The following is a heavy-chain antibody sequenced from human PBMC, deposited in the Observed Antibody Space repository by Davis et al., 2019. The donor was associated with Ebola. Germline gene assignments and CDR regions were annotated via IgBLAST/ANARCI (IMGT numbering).Heavy chain of an antibody. CDR2: ISGSGGST. Sequence: GESLKISCASSGFTFSSYAMSWLRQAPGKGLEWVSAISGSGGSTYYADSVKGRFTISRDNAKNSLYLQMNSLRAEDTAVYYCARSSGMDVWGQGTTVTVSS. CDR1: GFTFSSYA. J-gene: IGHJ6*02. V-gene: IGHV3-23*01. CDR3: ARSSGMDV.